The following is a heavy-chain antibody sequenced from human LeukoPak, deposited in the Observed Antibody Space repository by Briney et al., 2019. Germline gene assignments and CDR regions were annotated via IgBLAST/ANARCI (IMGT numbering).Heavy chain of an antibody. D-gene: IGHD1-26*01. V-gene: IGHV3-23*01. CDR3: LKGGWGDV. Sequence: GGSLRLSCAASGFTFSSYVMNWVRQAPGKGLEWVSGIPDSGGSTYYADSVKGRFTISRDNSKNTLYLQMNSLRAEDTAVYYCLKGGWGDVWGQGTTVTVSS. CDR1: GFTFSSYV. CDR2: IPDSGGST. J-gene: IGHJ6*02.